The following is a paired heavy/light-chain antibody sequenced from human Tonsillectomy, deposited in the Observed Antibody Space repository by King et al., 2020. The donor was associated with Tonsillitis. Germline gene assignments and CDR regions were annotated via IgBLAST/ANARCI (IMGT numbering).Heavy chain of an antibody. CDR3: ARDELWWGLAFDS. CDR1: GGSISSGIYF. D-gene: IGHD2-21*01. Sequence: QVQLRESGPGLVKPSQTLSLTCTVSGGSISSGIYFWSWLRQPAGKGLEWIGRIYATGGPNYNPSLKSRVTMSVDTSKNQFSLKMNSVTAADTAVYYCARDELWWGLAFDSWGQGTLVTVSS. J-gene: IGHJ4*02. V-gene: IGHV4-61*02. CDR2: IYATGGP.
Light chain of an antibody. Sequence: QSVLTQPPSVSAAPGQRVTISCSGSSSNIGNNYVSWYQQLPGTAPKLLISKNNERPSEIPDRFSGSKSGTSATLDITGLQTGDEADYYCGTWDSSLSAGVFGGGTKVTVL. J-gene: IGLJ3*02. V-gene: IGLV1-51*02. CDR3: GTWDSSLSAGV. CDR2: KNN. CDR1: SSNIGNNY.